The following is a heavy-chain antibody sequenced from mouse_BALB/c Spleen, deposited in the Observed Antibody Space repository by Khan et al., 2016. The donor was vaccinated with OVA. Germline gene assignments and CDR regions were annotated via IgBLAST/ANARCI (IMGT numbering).Heavy chain of an antibody. CDR3: ARDYGSLYWFFDV. CDR2: IYYSGTV. V-gene: IGHV3-5*02. CDR1: GISITSGNYR. J-gene: IGHJ1*01. D-gene: IGHD1-1*01. Sequence: EVQLQESGPGLVKPSQTVSLTCTVTGISITSGNYRWSWIRQFPGNKLEWIGNIYYSGTVTYNPSLTSRTTITRDTSKNQFFLEMNSLTAEDTATYYCARDYGSLYWFFDVWGAGTTVTVFS.